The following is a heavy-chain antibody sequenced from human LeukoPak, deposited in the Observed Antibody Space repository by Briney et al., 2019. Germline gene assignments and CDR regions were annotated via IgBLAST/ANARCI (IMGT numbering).Heavy chain of an antibody. CDR1: GGTFSSYA. J-gene: IGHJ4*02. D-gene: IGHD3-22*01. CDR2: ISAYNGNT. CDR3: ARDPGNYYDSSGSPGDY. V-gene: IGHV1-18*01. Sequence: ASVKVSCKASGGTFSSYAISWVRQAPGQGLEWMGWISAYNGNTNYAQKLQGRVTTTTDTSTSTAYMELRSLRSDDTAVYYCARDPGNYYDSSGSPGDYWGQGTLVTVSS.